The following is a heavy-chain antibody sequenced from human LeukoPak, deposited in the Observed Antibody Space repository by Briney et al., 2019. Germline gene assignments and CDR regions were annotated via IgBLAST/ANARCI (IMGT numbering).Heavy chain of an antibody. J-gene: IGHJ4*02. CDR2: MNQGESQK. V-gene: IGHV3-7*01. CDR1: GVTFSDFW. CDR3: ASFEYKYSF. D-gene: IGHD2/OR15-2a*01. Sequence: GGSLRLSCEASGVTFSDFWMTWVRQAPGKGLEWVATMNQGESQKYYVDSVKGRFTISRDNAKNALFLQMNSLRGEDTAIYYCASFEYKYSFGGQGTLVTVSS.